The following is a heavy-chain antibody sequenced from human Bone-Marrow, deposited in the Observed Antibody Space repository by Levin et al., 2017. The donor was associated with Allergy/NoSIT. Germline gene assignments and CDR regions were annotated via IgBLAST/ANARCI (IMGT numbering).Heavy chain of an antibody. J-gene: IGHJ2*01. D-gene: IGHD3-9*01. CDR1: GFTFSSYG. CDR3: ARGYYDILTGYYNNWYFDR. Sequence: GESLKISCAASGFTFSSYGMHWVRQAPGKGLEWVAVIWYDGSKKHYAASVKGRFTISRDNSKNTLYLQMNSLRAEDTAVYYCARGYYDILTGYYNNWYFDRWGRGTLVTVSS. V-gene: IGHV3-33*01. CDR2: IWYDGSKK.